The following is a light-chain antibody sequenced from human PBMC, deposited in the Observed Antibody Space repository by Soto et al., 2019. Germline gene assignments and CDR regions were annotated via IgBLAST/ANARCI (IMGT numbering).Light chain of an antibody. J-gene: IGLJ1*01. CDR1: SSDVGGYNY. CDR3: CSFAGTDSYV. V-gene: IGLV2-11*01. CDR2: DVS. Sequence: ALTQPRSVSGSPGQSVTISCTGTSSDVGGYNYVSWYQQHPGKAPKLIVHDVSQRPSGVPDRFSGSKSGNTASLTISGLQAEDEADYYCCSFAGTDSYVFGVGTKVTVL.